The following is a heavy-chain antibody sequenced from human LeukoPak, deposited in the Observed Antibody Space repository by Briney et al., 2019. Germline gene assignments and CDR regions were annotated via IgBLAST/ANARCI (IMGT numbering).Heavy chain of an antibody. D-gene: IGHD2-8*02. V-gene: IGHV3-48*02. Sequence: PGGSLRLSCAASGLTFSSYSMNWVRQAPGKGLEWVSYISGSGFTIYYADSVKGRFTISRDTAKNSLYLQMNSLRDEDTAVYYCARKVLPDNWFDPWGQGTLVTVSS. CDR3: ARKVLPDNWFDP. CDR2: ISGSGFTI. J-gene: IGHJ5*02. CDR1: GLTFSSYS.